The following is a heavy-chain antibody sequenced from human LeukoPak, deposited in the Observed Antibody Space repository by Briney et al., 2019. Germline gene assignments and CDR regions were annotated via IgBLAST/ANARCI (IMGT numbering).Heavy chain of an antibody. CDR2: IIPIFGTA. V-gene: IGHV1-69*13. D-gene: IGHD5-12*01. CDR1: GGTFSSYA. Sequence: SVKVSCKASGGTFSSYAISWVRQAPGQGLEWMGGIIPIFGTANYAQKFQGRVTITADESTSTAYMELSSLRSEDTAVYYCARYRVGYEEGQYYMDVWGKGPRSPSP. J-gene: IGHJ6*03. CDR3: ARYRVGYEEGQYYMDV.